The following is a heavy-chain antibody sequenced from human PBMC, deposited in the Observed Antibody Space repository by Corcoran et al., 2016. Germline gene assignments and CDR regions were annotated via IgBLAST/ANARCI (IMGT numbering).Heavy chain of an antibody. Sequence: QVTLKESGPALVKPTQTLTLTCTFSGFSLSTSPMRVNWIRQPPGKALEWLARIGWDDDKFYSTSLMTRLTISMDTSKNQVVLTLTNMDPVDTATYYCARDSSGTNHFDYGGQGTLVTVSS. D-gene: IGHD3-22*01. V-gene: IGHV2-70*04. CDR3: ARDSSGTNHFDY. J-gene: IGHJ4*02. CDR2: IGWDDDK. CDR1: GFSLSTSPMR.